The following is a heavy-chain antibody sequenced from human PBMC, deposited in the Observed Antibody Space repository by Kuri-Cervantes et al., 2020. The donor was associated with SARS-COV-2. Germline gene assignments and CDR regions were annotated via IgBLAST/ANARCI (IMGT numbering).Heavy chain of an antibody. V-gene: IGHV1-46*01. CDR2: INPSGGST. CDR3: AKESELRYYDFWSGYYHNWFDP. Sequence: ASVKVSCKASGYTFTSYYMHWVRQAPGQGLEWMGIINPSGGSTSYAQKFQGRVTMTRDTSTSTVYMELSSLRSEDTAVYYCAKESELRYYDFWSGYYHNWFDPWGQGTLVTVSS. J-gene: IGHJ5*02. CDR1: GYTFTSYY. D-gene: IGHD3-3*01.